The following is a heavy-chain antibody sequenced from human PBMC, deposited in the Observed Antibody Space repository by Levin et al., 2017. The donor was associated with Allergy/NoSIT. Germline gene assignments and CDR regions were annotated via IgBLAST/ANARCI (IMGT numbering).Heavy chain of an antibody. CDR2: INHSGST. CDR1: GGSFSGYY. J-gene: IGHJ5*02. D-gene: IGHD3-9*01. CDR3: ARGRGLGDILTGYYRRYNWFDP. Sequence: PSETLSLTCAVYGGSFSGYYWSWIRQPPGKGLEWIGEINHSGSTNYNPSLKSRVTISVDTSKNQFSLKLSSVTAADTAVYYCARGRGLGDILTGYYRRYNWFDPWGQGTLVTVSS. V-gene: IGHV4-34*01.